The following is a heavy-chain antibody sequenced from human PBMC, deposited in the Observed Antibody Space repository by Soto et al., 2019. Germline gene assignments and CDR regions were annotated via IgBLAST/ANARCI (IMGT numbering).Heavy chain of an antibody. J-gene: IGHJ4*02. CDR1: GYTFTSYG. Sequence: QVHLVQSGAEVKKPGASVKVSCKASGYTFTSYGITWVRQAPGQGLEWMGWISAHNGNTDYAQKLQGRVSVTRDTSTSTAYMELRSLRSDDTAVYDCARGRYGDYWGQGALVTVSS. D-gene: IGHD1-1*01. CDR2: ISAHNGNT. CDR3: ARGRYGDY. V-gene: IGHV1-18*01.